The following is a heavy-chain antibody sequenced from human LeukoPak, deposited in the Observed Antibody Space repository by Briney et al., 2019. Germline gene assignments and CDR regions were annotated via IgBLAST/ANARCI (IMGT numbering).Heavy chain of an antibody. CDR1: GYTFTGYY. V-gene: IGHV1-2*02. Sequence: ASVKVSCKASGYTFTGYYMHWVREAPGQGLEWMGWINPNSGGTNYAQKFQGRVTMTEDTSTDTAYMELSSLRSEDTAVYYCARDKPYYYDSSGYYRDAFDIWGQGTMVTVSS. D-gene: IGHD3-22*01. CDR2: INPNSGGT. J-gene: IGHJ3*02. CDR3: ARDKPYYYDSSGYYRDAFDI.